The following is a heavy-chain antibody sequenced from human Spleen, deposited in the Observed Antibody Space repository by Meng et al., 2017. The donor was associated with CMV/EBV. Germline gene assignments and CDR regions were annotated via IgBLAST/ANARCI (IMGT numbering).Heavy chain of an antibody. J-gene: IGHJ6*02. V-gene: IGHV3-23*03. CDR2: IYSGGSST. Sequence: GESLKISCAASGFTVSSNYMNWVRQAPGKGLEWVSVIYSGGSSTYYADSVKGRFTISRDNSKNTLYLQMNSLRAEDTAVYYCAKYTYYYDSSGYPHRDYYYYGMDVWGQGTTVTVSS. CDR1: GFTVSSNY. D-gene: IGHD3-22*01. CDR3: AKYTYYYDSSGYPHRDYYYYGMDV.